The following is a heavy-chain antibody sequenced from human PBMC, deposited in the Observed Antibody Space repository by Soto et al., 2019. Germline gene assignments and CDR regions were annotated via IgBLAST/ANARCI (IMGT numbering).Heavy chain of an antibody. J-gene: IGHJ4*02. CDR3: ATHGGYGSGSYFSANFDY. CDR1: GYTFTSYG. D-gene: IGHD3-10*01. CDR2: ISAYNGNT. V-gene: IGHV1-18*01. Sequence: ASVKVSCKASGYTFTSYGISWVRQAPGQGLEWMGWISAYNGNTNYAQKLQGRVTMTTDTSTSTAYMELRSLRSDDTAVYYCATHGGYGSGSYFSANFDYWGQGTLVTVSS.